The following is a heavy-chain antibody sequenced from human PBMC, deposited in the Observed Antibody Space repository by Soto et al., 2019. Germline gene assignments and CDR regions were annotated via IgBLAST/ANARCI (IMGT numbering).Heavy chain of an antibody. CDR2: INPSGGST. Sequence: QVQLVQSGAEVKKPGASVKVSCKASGYTFTSYYMHWVRQAPGQGLEWMGIINPSGGSTSYAQKFQGRVTMTRDTSTSTVYMELSSLRSEDTAVYYCARDLMGSDYVWGSYRLSSYFDYWGQGTLVTVSS. J-gene: IGHJ4*02. CDR1: GYTFTSYY. D-gene: IGHD3-16*02. V-gene: IGHV1-46*01. CDR3: ARDLMGSDYVWGSYRLSSYFDY.